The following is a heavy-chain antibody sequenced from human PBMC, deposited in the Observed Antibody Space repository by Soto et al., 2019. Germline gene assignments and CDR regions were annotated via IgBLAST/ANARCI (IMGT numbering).Heavy chain of an antibody. J-gene: IGHJ4*02. CDR2: ISAHNGNT. V-gene: IGHV1-18*01. D-gene: IGHD1-1*01. Sequence: QVHLVQSGAEVKKPGASVKVSCKGSGYGFTTYGITWVRQAPGPGREWMAWISAHNGNTNYAQKLHGRVTVTRDTSTSTAYMELRSLRSDDTAVYYCARGRYGDYWGQGARVTASS. CDR3: ARGRYGDY. CDR1: GYGFTTYG.